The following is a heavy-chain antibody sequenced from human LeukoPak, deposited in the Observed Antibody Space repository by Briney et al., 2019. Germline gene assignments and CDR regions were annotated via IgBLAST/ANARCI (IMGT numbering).Heavy chain of an antibody. D-gene: IGHD4-17*01. CDR3: ARAQGLSTVAQYYFDY. V-gene: IGHV1-69*13. CDR1: GGTFSSYA. CDR2: IIPIFGTA. J-gene: IGHJ4*02. Sequence: SVKVSCTASGGTFSSYAISWVRQAPGQGLEWMGGIIPIFGTANYAQKFQGRVTITADESTSTAYMELSTLRSEDTAVYYCARAQGLSTVAQYYFDYWGQGTLVTVSS.